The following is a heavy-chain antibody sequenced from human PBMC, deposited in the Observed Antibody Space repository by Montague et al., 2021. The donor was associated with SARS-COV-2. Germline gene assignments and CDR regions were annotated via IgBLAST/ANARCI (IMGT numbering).Heavy chain of an antibody. CDR1: GGSISSSSYY. CDR3: ARREDYCGSGSYPN. CDR2: IYYSGST. Sequence: SETLSLTCTVSGGSISSSSYYWGWIRQPPGQGLEWIGSIYYSGSTYYAPSLKSPVTISVDTSKNQFSLKLSSVTAADTAVYYCARREDYCGSGSYPNWGQGTLVTVSS. D-gene: IGHD3-10*01. J-gene: IGHJ4*02. V-gene: IGHV4-39*01.